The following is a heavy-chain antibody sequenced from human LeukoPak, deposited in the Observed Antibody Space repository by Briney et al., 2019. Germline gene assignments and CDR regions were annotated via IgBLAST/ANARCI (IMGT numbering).Heavy chain of an antibody. CDR1: GYSFTSYW. V-gene: IGHV5-51*01. Sequence: GESLKISCKASGYSFTSYWIGWVRQMPGKGVEWMGMFYPGDSETRYSPSFQGQVTISVDYSNNTAYLQWTNLKASDTAMYYCPRWMFYYGSGVFHYHGMDVWGQGTTVTVSS. J-gene: IGHJ6*02. CDR2: FYPGDSET. CDR3: PRWMFYYGSGVFHYHGMDV. D-gene: IGHD3-10*01.